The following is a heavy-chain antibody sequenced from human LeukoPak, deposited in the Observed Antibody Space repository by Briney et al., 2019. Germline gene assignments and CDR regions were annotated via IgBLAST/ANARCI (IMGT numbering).Heavy chain of an antibody. CDR3: AKGKWGLTINNFDV. CDR2: IYSGVGP. J-gene: IGHJ3*01. Sequence: PGGSLRLSCTVSGFTVSSNSMSWVRQAPGKGLEWVSFIYSGVGPHYSDSVKGRFTISRDNSKDTLSLQMNSLRAEDTAVYYCAKGKWGLTINNFDVWGQGTMVTVSS. V-gene: IGHV3-53*01. D-gene: IGHD1-26*01. CDR1: GFTVSSNS.